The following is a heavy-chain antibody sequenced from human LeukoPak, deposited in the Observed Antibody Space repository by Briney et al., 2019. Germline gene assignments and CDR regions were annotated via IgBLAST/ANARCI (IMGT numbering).Heavy chain of an antibody. V-gene: IGHV3-23*01. CDR3: AKARCSNSDCYMPDW. CDR1: GFTFSSYA. Sequence: GGSLRLSCAASGFTFSSYAMNWVRQAPGKGLEWVSLITGRSPATYYTDSVKGRFTISRDNSRNTLYLQINNLRAEVTAVYYCAKARCSNSDCYMPDWWGQGALVTVSS. CDR2: ITGRSPAT. D-gene: IGHD2-2*02. J-gene: IGHJ4*02.